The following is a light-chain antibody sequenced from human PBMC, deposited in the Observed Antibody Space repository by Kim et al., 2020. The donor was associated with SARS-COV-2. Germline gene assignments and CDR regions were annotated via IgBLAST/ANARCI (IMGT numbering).Light chain of an antibody. J-gene: IGLJ2*01. CDR1: KLGDKY. Sequence: SVSPGQTASITCSGDKLGDKYACWYQQKPGQSPVLVIYQDNKRPSGIPERFSGSNSGNTATLTISGTQAMDEADYYCQAWDSSIVVFGGGTQLTVL. CDR2: QDN. CDR3: QAWDSSIVV. V-gene: IGLV3-1*01.